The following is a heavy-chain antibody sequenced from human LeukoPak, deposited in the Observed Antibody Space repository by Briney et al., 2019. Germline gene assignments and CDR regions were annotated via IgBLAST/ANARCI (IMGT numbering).Heavy chain of an antibody. CDR2: ISTNGGTT. V-gene: IGHV3-64*01. CDR1: GFSFNNYA. Sequence: PGGSLRLSCAGSGFSFNNYAMHWVRQAPGKGLEYVSAISTNGGTTYYANAVKGRFTISRDNSKNTLYLQMGSLRDEDTAVYYCARDGIVGSPLFKFDYWGQGTLVTVSS. CDR3: ARDGIVGSPLFKFDY. J-gene: IGHJ4*02. D-gene: IGHD1-26*01.